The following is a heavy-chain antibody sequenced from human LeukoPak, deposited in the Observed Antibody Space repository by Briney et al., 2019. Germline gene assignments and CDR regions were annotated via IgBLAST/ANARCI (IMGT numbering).Heavy chain of an antibody. J-gene: IGHJ4*02. CDR1: GGTFSSYT. CDR3: ARGLDASMETAYDY. CDR2: IIPIFDTS. Sequence: SVKVSCKASGGTFSSYTISWVRQAPGQGLEWMGRIIPIFDTSNYAQKLQGRVTISTDESTSTAYMEVSSLRSEDTAIYYCARGLDASMETAYDYWGQGTLVTVSS. V-gene: IGHV1-69*05. D-gene: IGHD5-18*01.